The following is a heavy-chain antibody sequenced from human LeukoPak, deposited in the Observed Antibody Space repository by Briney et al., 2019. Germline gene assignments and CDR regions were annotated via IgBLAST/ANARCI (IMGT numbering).Heavy chain of an antibody. CDR2: IKSKTDGETT. CDR1: GFTFSNFW. Sequence: PGGSLRLSCTASGFTFSNFWMGWVRQTPGKGLEWVGRIKSKTDGETTDYVAPVKGRFTISRDDSENTVYLQMNSLKTEDTATYYCANGPFWGQGTLVTVSS. J-gene: IGHJ4*02. D-gene: IGHD4/OR15-4a*01. CDR3: ANGPF. V-gene: IGHV3-15*05.